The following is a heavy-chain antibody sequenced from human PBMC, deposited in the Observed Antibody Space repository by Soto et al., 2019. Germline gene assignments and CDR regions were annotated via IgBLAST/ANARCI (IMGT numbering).Heavy chain of an antibody. V-gene: IGHV3-33*01. J-gene: IGHJ4*02. CDR2: IWYDGSNK. CDR1: GFTFSTYA. Sequence: QVQLVESGGGVVQSGRSLRLSCAASGFTFSTYAMQWVRQAPGKGLEWVAVIWYDGSNKYYGDSVKGRFTISRDNSKNTLYIQTNRLRLKDTAIYHCARDYSSSSGRMVYYWGQGSLVSVSS. CDR3: ARDYSSSSGRMVYY. D-gene: IGHD6-6*01.